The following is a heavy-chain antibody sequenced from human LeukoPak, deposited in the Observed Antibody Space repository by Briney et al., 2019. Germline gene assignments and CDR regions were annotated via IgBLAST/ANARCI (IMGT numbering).Heavy chain of an antibody. Sequence: PGGSLRLSCAASGFTVTTNYMTWVRQAPGKGLEWVSVIYSGGSTYYADSVKGRFTISRDNSKNTLYLQMNSLRAEDTAMYYCARDRGYYFDYWGQGTLVTVSS. CDR3: ARDRGYYFDY. CDR1: GFTVTTNY. V-gene: IGHV3-53*01. D-gene: IGHD3-22*01. CDR2: IYSGGST. J-gene: IGHJ4*02.